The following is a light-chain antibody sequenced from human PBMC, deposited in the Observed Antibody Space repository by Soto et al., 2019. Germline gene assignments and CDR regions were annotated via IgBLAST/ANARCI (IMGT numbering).Light chain of an antibody. CDR2: GTS. CDR1: ERIYSAY. Sequence: EVVLVQFTRTLSFSRGERATLSCMASERIYSAYLGWYQQKPGQAPRLLIYGTSSRATGIPDRFSGSGSGTDFTLTIMRLGPEDFAVYYCQQDGNSPITFGQGTRLEVK. CDR3: QQDGNSPIT. J-gene: IGKJ5*01. V-gene: IGKV3-20*01.